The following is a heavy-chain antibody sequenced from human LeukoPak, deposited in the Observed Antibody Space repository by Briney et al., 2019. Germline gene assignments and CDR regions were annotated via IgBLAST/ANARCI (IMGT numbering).Heavy chain of an antibody. J-gene: IGHJ6*02. Sequence: GASVKVSCKASVYTFTSYDINWVRQATGQGLEWMGWMNPNSGNTGYAQKFQGRVTMTRNTSISTAYMELSSLRSEDTAVYYCARTPLLVRGVYYYYYGMDVWGQGTTVTVSS. V-gene: IGHV1-8*01. D-gene: IGHD3-10*01. CDR1: VYTFTSYD. CDR3: ARTPLLVRGVYYYYYGMDV. CDR2: MNPNSGNT.